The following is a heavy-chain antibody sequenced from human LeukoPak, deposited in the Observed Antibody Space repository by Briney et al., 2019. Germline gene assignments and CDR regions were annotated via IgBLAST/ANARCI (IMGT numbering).Heavy chain of an antibody. J-gene: IGHJ5*02. CDR1: GGSISSSSYY. CDR2: IYYSGST. CDR3: ARRRIPLYDT. V-gene: IGHV4-39*01. Sequence: YPSETLSLTCTVSGGSISSSSYYWGWIRQPPGKGLEWIGSIYYSGSTYYNPSLKSRVTISVDTSKNQFSLKLSSVTAADTAVYYCARRRIPLYDTWGQGTLVTVSS.